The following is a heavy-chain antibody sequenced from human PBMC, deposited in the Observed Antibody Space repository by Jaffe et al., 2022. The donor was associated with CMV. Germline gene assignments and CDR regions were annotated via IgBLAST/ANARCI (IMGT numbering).Heavy chain of an antibody. CDR3: ARGRRITFGGVLTPYYFDY. CDR2: MYYSGNA. Sequence: QVQLQESGPGLTKPSETLSLTCSVSGGSISDYYWIWIRQSPGKGLEWIGYMYYSGNANYNPSLKSRATIAVDRSKNQFSLKLSAVTAADTALYYCARGRRITFGGVLTPYYFDYWGQGTLVTVSS. D-gene: IGHD3-16*01. V-gene: IGHV4-59*01. CDR1: GGSISDYY. J-gene: IGHJ4*02.